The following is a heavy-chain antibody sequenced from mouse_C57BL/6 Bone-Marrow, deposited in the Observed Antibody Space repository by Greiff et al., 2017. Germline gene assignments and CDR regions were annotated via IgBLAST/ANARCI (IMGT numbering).Heavy chain of an antibody. CDR2: IYPGDGDT. Sequence: QVQLQQSGPELVKPGASVKISCKASGYAFSSSWMNWVKQRPGKGLEWIGRIYPGDGDTNYNGKFKGKATLTADKSSSTAYMQLSSLTSEDSAVYFCARRIYYYGYYYAMDYWGQGTSVTVSS. CDR1: GYAFSSSW. J-gene: IGHJ4*01. V-gene: IGHV1-82*01. D-gene: IGHD1-1*01. CDR3: ARRIYYYGYYYAMDY.